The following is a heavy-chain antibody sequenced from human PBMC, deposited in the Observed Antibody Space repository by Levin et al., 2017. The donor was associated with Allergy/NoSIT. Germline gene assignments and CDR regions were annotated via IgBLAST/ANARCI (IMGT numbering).Heavy chain of an antibody. V-gene: IGHV4-31*03. CDR1: GGSISSGGYY. D-gene: IGHD4-17*01. Sequence: SETLSLTCTVSGGSISSGGYYWSWIRQHPGKGLEWIGYIYYSGSTYYNPSLKSRVTISVDTSKNQFSLKLSSVTAADTAVYYCARDYHYGDYVYAFDIWGQGTMVTVSS. J-gene: IGHJ3*02. CDR2: IYYSGST. CDR3: ARDYHYGDYVYAFDI.